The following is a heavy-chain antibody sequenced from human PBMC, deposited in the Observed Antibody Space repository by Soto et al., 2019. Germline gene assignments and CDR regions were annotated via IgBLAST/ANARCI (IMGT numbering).Heavy chain of an antibody. Sequence: ASVKVSCKASGGTFSSYAISWVRQAPGQGLEWMGGIIPISATANYAQKFQGRVTITADESTSTAYMELSSLRSEDTAVYYCARSQGSSTSLEIYYYYYYGMDVWGQGTTVTVSS. V-gene: IGHV1-69*13. J-gene: IGHJ6*02. CDR3: ARSQGSSTSLEIYYYYYYGMDV. D-gene: IGHD2-2*01. CDR2: IIPISATA. CDR1: GGTFSSYA.